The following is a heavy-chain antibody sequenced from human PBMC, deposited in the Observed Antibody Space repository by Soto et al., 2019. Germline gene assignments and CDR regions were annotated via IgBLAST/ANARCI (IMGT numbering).Heavy chain of an antibody. Sequence: QVQLQESGPGLVKPSQTLSLTCTVSGGSIRSGGYYWSWIRQHPGKGLEWIGYIYYSGRTYYNPSLKSRVTISVDTSKNQFSLKLSSVTAADTSVYYCARSMIVVVRSGNAFDIWGQGTMVTVSS. CDR1: GGSIRSGGYY. D-gene: IGHD3-22*01. V-gene: IGHV4-31*03. CDR2: IYYSGRT. J-gene: IGHJ3*02. CDR3: ARSMIVVVRSGNAFDI.